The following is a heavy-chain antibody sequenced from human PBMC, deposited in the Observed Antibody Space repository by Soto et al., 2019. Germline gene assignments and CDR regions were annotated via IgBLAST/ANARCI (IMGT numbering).Heavy chain of an antibody. CDR2: VYDNGRP. Sequence: SETLSLTCTISGGSISVYYWSWIRQSPRQGLEWIGYVYDNGRPYYSPSLKSRVTISADTSKNQIPLKLTSAPAADTAVYYCARGVGSSPPRYYYDSSGYYYPYYYWGQGTLVTVSS. J-gene: IGHJ4*02. V-gene: IGHV4-59*01. CDR1: GGSISVYY. D-gene: IGHD3-22*01. CDR3: ARGVGSSPPRYYYDSSGYYYPYYY.